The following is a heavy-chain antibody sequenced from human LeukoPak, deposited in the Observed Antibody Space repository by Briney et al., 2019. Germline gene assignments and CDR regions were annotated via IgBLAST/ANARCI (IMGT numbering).Heavy chain of an antibody. Sequence: GESLKISCKGSGYIFTSYLIGLVRQMPGKGLEWMWSIYPGDSDTRYSPSFQGQVTISADKSISTAYLQWSSLKASDTAIYYCANVPAAIGGWGDYFDYWGQGTLVTVSS. CDR2: IYPGDSDT. J-gene: IGHJ4*02. V-gene: IGHV5-51*01. D-gene: IGHD2-2*01. CDR3: ANVPAAIGGWGDYFDY. CDR1: GYIFTSYL.